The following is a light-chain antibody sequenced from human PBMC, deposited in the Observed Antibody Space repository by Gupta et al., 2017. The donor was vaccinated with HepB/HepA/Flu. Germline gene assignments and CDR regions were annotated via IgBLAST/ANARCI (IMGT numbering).Light chain of an antibody. V-gene: IGLV4-69*01. J-gene: IGLJ3*02. CDR2: LNSDGSH. Sequence: QLVLTQSHSASASLGASVKLTCTLSSGHSSYAIAWHQQQPEKGPRYLMKLNSDGSHSKGDGIPDRFSGSSSGAERYLTISSLQSEDEADYYCQTWGTGIQVFGGGTKLTVL. CDR3: QTWGTGIQV. CDR1: SGHSSYA.